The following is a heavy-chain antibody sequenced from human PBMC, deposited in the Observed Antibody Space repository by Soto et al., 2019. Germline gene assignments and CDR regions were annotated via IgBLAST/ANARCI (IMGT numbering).Heavy chain of an antibody. D-gene: IGHD6-19*01. CDR2: ILHSENT. Sequence: QVQLQESGPGLVKPSGTLSLTCAVSGASISTGDSWSWVRQPPGKGLEWIGEILHSENTNYNPSLKSRVTISVDKSQNQVSLNLTSVTVADTAMYYCARGSGWYRGDFDSWGQGTLVTVSS. J-gene: IGHJ4*02. CDR3: ARGSGWYRGDFDS. CDR1: GASISTGDS. V-gene: IGHV4-4*02.